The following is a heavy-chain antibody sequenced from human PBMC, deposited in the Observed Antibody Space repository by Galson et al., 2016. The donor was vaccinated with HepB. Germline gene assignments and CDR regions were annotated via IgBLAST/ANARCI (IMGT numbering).Heavy chain of an antibody. CDR1: GFSFSRFA. Sequence: SLRLSCAASGFSFSRFAMHWVRRAPGKGLEWVALISYDGTTQFSADSLKGRFTISRDNSKNKLYLQMNSLRPEDTAVYYCAKDRRYYDSSGYFWEGYYYDGMDVWGQGTTVTVSS. V-gene: IGHV3-30*18. D-gene: IGHD3-22*01. CDR2: ISYDGTTQ. CDR3: AKDRRYYDSSGYFWEGYYYDGMDV. J-gene: IGHJ6*02.